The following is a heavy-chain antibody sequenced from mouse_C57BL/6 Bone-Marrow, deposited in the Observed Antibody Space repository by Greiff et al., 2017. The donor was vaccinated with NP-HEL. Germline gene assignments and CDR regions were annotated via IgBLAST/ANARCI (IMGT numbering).Heavy chain of an antibody. Sequence: EVQLQQSGPELVKPGASVKIPCKASGYTFTDYNMDWVKQSHGKSLEWIGDINPNNGGTIYNQKFKGKATLTVDKSSSTAYMELRSLTSEDTAVYYCARFSLLVYYFDYWGQGTTLTVSS. J-gene: IGHJ2*01. CDR2: INPNNGGT. CDR1: GYTFTDYN. V-gene: IGHV1-18*01. CDR3: ARFSLLVYYFDY. D-gene: IGHD2-10*01.